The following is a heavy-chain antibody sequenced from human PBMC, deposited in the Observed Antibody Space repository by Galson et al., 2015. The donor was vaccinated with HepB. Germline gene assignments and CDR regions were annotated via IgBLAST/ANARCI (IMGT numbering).Heavy chain of an antibody. D-gene: IGHD4/OR15-4a*01. J-gene: IGHJ3*01. V-gene: IGHV3-23*01. CDR1: GFPFRSYG. CDR3: AKDDMESPYGGYALDV. CDR2: ISGNGGST. Sequence: SLRLSCAASGFPFRSYGMTWVRQAPGKGLEWVSGISGNGGSTYYADTVTGRVTIARDNSKNTLYLQMNRLRVEDTAVYYCAKDDMESPYGGYALDVWGQGTMVTVSS.